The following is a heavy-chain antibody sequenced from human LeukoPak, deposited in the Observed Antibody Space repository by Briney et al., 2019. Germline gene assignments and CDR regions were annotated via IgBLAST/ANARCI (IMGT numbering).Heavy chain of an antibody. Sequence: GGSLRLSCAASGFTVSDNYMSRVRQAPGKGLEWVSVIYTGGSTFYADSVKGRFTIPRDKSKNTLYLQMNSLRAEDTAVYYCARMSGSYWGFDYWGQGTLVTVSS. D-gene: IGHD1-26*01. CDR1: GFTVSDNY. V-gene: IGHV3-66*01. CDR3: ARMSGSYWGFDY. J-gene: IGHJ4*02. CDR2: IYTGGST.